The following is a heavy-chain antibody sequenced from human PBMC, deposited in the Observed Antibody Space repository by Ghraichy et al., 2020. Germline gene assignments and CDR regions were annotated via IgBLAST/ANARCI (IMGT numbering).Heavy chain of an antibody. J-gene: IGHJ4*02. CDR1: GFTVSDNY. Sequence: GGSLRLSCVASGFTVSDNYMSWVRQVPGNGLEWVSYISSGGASGYVDSVKGRFTISRDNSKNTLYLQMSSLRAEDTAIYYCTARYNNGWYAYWGQGTLVTVSS. V-gene: IGHV3-66*01. D-gene: IGHD6-19*01. CDR3: TARYNNGWYAY. CDR2: ISSGGAS.